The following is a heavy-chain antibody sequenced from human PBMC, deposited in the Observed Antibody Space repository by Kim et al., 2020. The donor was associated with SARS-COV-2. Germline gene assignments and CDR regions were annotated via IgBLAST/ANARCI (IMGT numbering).Heavy chain of an antibody. J-gene: IGHJ2*01. D-gene: IGHD3-10*01. CDR1: GGSFSGYY. Sequence: SETLSLTCAVYGGSFSGYYWSWIRQPPGKGLEWIGEINHSGSTNYNPSLKSRVTISVDTSKNQFSLKLTSVTAADTAVSFGARRLSNTSGWGSHYCDLLG. V-gene: IGHV4-34*01. CDR3: ARRLSNTSGWGSHYCDL. CDR2: INHSGST.